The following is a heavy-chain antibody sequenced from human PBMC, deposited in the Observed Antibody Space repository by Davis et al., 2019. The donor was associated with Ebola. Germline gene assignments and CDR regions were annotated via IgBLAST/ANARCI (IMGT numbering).Heavy chain of an antibody. CDR3: TSLSGYDSSGYLQNI. J-gene: IGHJ3*02. V-gene: IGHV4-59*08. CDR2: IYYSGST. D-gene: IGHD3-22*01. CDR1: GGSISSYY. Sequence: MPSETLSLTCTVSGGSISSYYWSWIRQPPGKGLEWIGYIYYSGSTNYNPSLKSRVTISVDTSKNQFSLKLSSVTAADTAVYYCTSLSGYDSSGYLQNIWGQGTMVTVSS.